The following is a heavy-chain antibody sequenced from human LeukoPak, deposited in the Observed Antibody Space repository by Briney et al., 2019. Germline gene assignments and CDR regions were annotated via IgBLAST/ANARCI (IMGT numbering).Heavy chain of an antibody. Sequence: PSQTLSLTCTVSGDSISSGGNYWSWVRQPPGRGLEWIGYIYDSGRTYYSPSLESRVTISVDTSKNQFSLKLSSVTAADTAVYYCARGGGYIKTRTIDYWGQGTLVTVSS. V-gene: IGHV4-30-2*01. D-gene: IGHD6-25*01. CDR3: ARGGGYIKTRTIDY. CDR1: GDSISSGGNY. CDR2: IYDSGRT. J-gene: IGHJ4*02.